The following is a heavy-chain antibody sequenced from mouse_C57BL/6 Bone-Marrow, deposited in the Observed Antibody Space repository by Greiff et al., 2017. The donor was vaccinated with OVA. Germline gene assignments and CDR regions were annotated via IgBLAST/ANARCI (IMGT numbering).Heavy chain of an antibody. CDR3: ARHGSSMIPFAY. J-gene: IGHJ3*01. CDR1: GFTFSSYG. CDR2: ISSGGSYT. V-gene: IGHV5-6*01. Sequence: EVKLVESGGDLVKPGGSLKLSCAASGFTFSSYGMSWVRQTPDKRLEWVATISSGGSYTYYPDSVKGRFPISRDNAKNTLYLQMSSLKSEDTAMYYCARHGSSMIPFAYWGQGTLVTVSA. D-gene: IGHD2-4*01.